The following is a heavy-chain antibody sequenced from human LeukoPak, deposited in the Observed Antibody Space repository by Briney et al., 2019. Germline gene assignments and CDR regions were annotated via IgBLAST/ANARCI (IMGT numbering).Heavy chain of an antibody. J-gene: IGHJ5*02. CDR2: TYYRSKWYY. CDR3: TREQLNYFAP. V-gene: IGHV6-1*01. Sequence: SQTLSLTCAISGDTVSTNSAAWNWIRQSPSRGPEWLGRTYYRSKWYYDYAVSLKSRMTIYSDTSKNQVSLQLNSVTPEDTALYYCTREQLNYFAPCGQGPLATVSS. CDR1: GDTVSTNSAA. D-gene: IGHD2-2*01.